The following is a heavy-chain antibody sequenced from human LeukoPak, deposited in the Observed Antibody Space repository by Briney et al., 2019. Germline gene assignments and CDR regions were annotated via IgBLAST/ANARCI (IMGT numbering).Heavy chain of an antibody. V-gene: IGHV1-18*01. D-gene: IGHD4-17*01. CDR2: ISAYNGNT. Sequence: EASVKVSCKASGYTFTIYGISWVRQAPGQGLEWMGWISAYNGNTNYAQKLQGRVTMTTDTSTSTAYMELRSLRSDDTAVYYCARDPQTLEEDYGDLHFDYWGQGTLVTVSS. CDR3: ARDPQTLEEDYGDLHFDY. CDR1: GYTFTIYG. J-gene: IGHJ4*02.